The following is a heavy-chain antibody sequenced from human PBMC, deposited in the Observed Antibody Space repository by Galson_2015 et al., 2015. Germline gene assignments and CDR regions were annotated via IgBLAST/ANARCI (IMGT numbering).Heavy chain of an antibody. CDR1: GGTFSSYA. V-gene: IGHV1-69*13. CDR2: IIPIFGTA. D-gene: IGHD6-13*01. CDR3: ARHSGYSSSWYGEAGWFDP. J-gene: IGHJ5*02. Sequence: SVKVPCKASGGTFSSYAISWVRQAPGQGLEWMGGIIPIFGTANYAQKFQGRVTITADESTSTAYMELSSLRSEDTAVYYCARHSGYSSSWYGEAGWFDPWGQGTLVTVSS.